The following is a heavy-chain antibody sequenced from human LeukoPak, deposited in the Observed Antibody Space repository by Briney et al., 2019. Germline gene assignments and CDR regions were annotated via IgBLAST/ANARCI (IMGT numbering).Heavy chain of an antibody. Sequence: QPGGSLRLSCAASGFTFSMYWMHWVRQAPGKGLVCVSRINSDWRSTSYADSVKGRFTISRDNAKNTLYLQMNDLRAEDTAVYYCARDLGYGDLAWGQGTLVTVSS. CDR3: ARDLGYGDLA. D-gene: IGHD4-17*01. CDR1: GFTFSMYW. J-gene: IGHJ4*02. V-gene: IGHV3-74*01. CDR2: INSDWRST.